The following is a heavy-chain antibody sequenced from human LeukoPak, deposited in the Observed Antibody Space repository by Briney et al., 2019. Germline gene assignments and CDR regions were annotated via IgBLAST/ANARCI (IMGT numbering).Heavy chain of an antibody. Sequence: GGSLRLSCAASGFTFSSYAMSWVRQAPGKGLEWVAVIWYDGSNKYYADSVKGRFTISRDNSKNTLYLQMNSLRAEDTAVYYCAREEITFGGVIVPPFDYWGQGTLVTVSS. D-gene: IGHD3-16*02. CDR3: AREEITFGGVIVPPFDY. CDR2: IWYDGSNK. CDR1: GFTFSSYA. J-gene: IGHJ4*02. V-gene: IGHV3-33*08.